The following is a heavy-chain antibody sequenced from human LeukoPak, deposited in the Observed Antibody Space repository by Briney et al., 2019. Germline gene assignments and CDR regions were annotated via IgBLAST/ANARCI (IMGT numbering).Heavy chain of an antibody. J-gene: IGHJ6*02. CDR1: GGSISSSSYY. V-gene: IGHV4-39*01. Sequence: PSETLSLTCTVSGGSISSSSYYWGWIRQPPGQGLEWIGSIYYSGGTYYNPSLKSRVTISVDTSKNQFSLKLSSVTAADTAVYYCARHEGPPPYYYGMDVWGQGTTVTVSS. CDR3: ARHEGPPPYYYGMDV. CDR2: IYYSGGT.